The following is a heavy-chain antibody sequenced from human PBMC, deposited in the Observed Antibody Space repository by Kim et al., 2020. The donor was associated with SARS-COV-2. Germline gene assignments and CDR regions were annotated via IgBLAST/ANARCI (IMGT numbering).Heavy chain of an antibody. V-gene: IGHV3-33*06. Sequence: GGSLRLSCAASGFTFSSYAMHWVRQAPGKGLEWVAVIWYDGSNKYYADSVKGRFTISRDNSKNTLYLQMNSLRAEDTAVYYCAKPCGSDGPDYFDYWGQG. CDR3: AKPCGSDGPDYFDY. CDR2: IWYDGSNK. CDR1: GFTFSSYA. J-gene: IGHJ4*02. D-gene: IGHD2-21*01.